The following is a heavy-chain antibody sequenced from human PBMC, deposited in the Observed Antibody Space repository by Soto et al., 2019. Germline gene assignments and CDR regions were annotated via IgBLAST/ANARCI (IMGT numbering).Heavy chain of an antibody. D-gene: IGHD1-1*01. J-gene: IGHJ5*02. CDR3: ARPHTTPLSRGFGP. CDR2: INPNSGTT. Sequence: QVHLVQSGAEVKKPGASVKVSCKASGYTFTAYYLHWLRQAPGQGLEWMGWINPNSGTTKYEQKFQGRVTMTRDTSISTAYMELYSLRSEDTAVYHCARPHTTPLSRGFGPWGQGTLVTVSS. V-gene: IGHV1-2*02. CDR1: GYTFTAYY.